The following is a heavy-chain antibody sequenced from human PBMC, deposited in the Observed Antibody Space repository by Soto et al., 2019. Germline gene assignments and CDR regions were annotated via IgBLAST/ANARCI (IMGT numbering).Heavy chain of an antibody. CDR1: GGTFSRYA. Sequence: QVQLVQSGAEVRKPGSSVKVSCKASGGTFSRYAINWVRQAPGQGLEWMGGIIPMFGTTNYAQKFKGRVTITADESTSTVYMELHTLRSEDAAVYYCARASLHGSSWYFWFDPWGQGTLVTVSS. D-gene: IGHD6-13*01. CDR2: IIPMFGTT. CDR3: ARASLHGSSWYFWFDP. J-gene: IGHJ5*01. V-gene: IGHV1-69*01.